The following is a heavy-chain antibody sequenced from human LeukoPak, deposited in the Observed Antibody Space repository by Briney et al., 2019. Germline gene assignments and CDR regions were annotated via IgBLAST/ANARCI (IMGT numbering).Heavy chain of an antibody. D-gene: IGHD2-2*01. CDR1: GFTFSSSW. V-gene: IGHV3-7*03. J-gene: IGHJ4*02. Sequence: GGSLRLSCAASGFTFSSSWMSWVRQAPGKGLEWVANIKRDGSEKHYVDSVKGRFTISRDNAKNSLYLQMNSLRAEDTAVYYCARGEDDIVVVPAAPHFDYWGQGALVTVSS. CDR3: ARGEDDIVVVPAAPHFDY. CDR2: IKRDGSEK.